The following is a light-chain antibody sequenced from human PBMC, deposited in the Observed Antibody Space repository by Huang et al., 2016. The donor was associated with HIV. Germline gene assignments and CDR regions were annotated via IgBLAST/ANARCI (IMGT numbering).Light chain of an antibody. Sequence: EIVMTQSPATLSVSPGERATLSCRANQSVSSNLAWYQQKPGQAPRLLIYGASTRATGIPARFSGSGSGTEFTLTISSLQSEDFAVYYCQQNNNWPRTFGQGTKVEIK. J-gene: IGKJ1*01. CDR2: GAS. CDR3: QQNNNWPRT. CDR1: QSVSSN. V-gene: IGKV3-15*01.